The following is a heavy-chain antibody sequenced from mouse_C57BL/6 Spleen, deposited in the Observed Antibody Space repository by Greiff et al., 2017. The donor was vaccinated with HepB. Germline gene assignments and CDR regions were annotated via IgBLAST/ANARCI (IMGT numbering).Heavy chain of an antibody. D-gene: IGHD1-1*01. Sequence: QVQLQQPGAELVMPGASVKLSCKASGYTFTSYWMHWVTQRPGQGLEWIGEIDPSDSYTNYNQKFKGKSTLTVDKSSSTAYMQLSSLTSEDSAVYYCARHYGSSYVGYAMDYWGQGTSVTVSS. CDR3: ARHYGSSYVGYAMDY. V-gene: IGHV1-69*01. CDR2: IDPSDSYT. CDR1: GYTFTSYW. J-gene: IGHJ4*01.